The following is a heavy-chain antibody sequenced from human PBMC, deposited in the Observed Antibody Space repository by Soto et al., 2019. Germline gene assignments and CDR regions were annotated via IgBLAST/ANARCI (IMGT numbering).Heavy chain of an antibody. Sequence: SETLSLTCTVSGGSLSSYYWSWIRQPPGKGLEWIGYIYYSGSTNYNPSLKSRVTISVDTSKNQFSLKLSSVTAADTAVYYCARRMEYSSSSSHYYYYYMDVWGKGTTVTVSS. CDR2: IYYSGST. D-gene: IGHD6-6*01. V-gene: IGHV4-59*01. CDR3: ARRMEYSSSSSHYYYYYMDV. CDR1: GGSLSSYY. J-gene: IGHJ6*03.